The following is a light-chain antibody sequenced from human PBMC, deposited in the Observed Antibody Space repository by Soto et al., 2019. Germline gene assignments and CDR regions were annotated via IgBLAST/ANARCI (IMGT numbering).Light chain of an antibody. V-gene: IGKV3-11*01. Sequence: EIVLTHSPATLSLSPGEGATLSCRASQTVSNFLAWYQQKPGQAPRLLIYDASKRATGIPARFSGSGSGTDFTLTISSIEPEDFAAYYCQQRYNWPLTFGGGTKVDIK. CDR2: DAS. J-gene: IGKJ4*01. CDR1: QTVSNF. CDR3: QQRYNWPLT.